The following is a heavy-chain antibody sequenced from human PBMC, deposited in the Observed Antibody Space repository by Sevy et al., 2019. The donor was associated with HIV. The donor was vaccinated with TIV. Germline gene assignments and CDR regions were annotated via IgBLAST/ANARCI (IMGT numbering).Heavy chain of an antibody. V-gene: IGHV4-39*01. Sequence: SETLSLTCTVSGGSISSSSYYWGWIRQPPGKGLEWNGRINYSGSTYYNPSLKGRVTISVDTSKNQFSLKLSSVTAADTAVYYCARRPGWQQMRGAFDIWGQGTMVTVSS. CDR1: GGSISSSSYY. J-gene: IGHJ3*02. D-gene: IGHD6-13*01. CDR3: ARRPGWQQMRGAFDI. CDR2: INYSGST.